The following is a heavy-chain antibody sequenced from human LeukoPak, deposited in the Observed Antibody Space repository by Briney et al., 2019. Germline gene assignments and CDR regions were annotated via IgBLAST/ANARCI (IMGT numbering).Heavy chain of an antibody. D-gene: IGHD3-22*01. CDR1: GFTSSSYW. CDR3: ARNPQGVVVITPGFDY. Sequence: GGSLRLSCAASGFTSSSYWMSWVRQAPGKGLEWVANIKQDGSEKYYVDSVKGRFTISRDNAKNSLYLQMNSLRAEDTAVYYCARNPQGVVVITPGFDYWGQGTLVTVSS. J-gene: IGHJ4*02. V-gene: IGHV3-7*01. CDR2: IKQDGSEK.